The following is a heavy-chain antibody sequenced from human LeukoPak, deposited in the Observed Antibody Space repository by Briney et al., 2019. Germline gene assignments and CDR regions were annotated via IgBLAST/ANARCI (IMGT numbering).Heavy chain of an antibody. CDR2: ISGSGGST. V-gene: IGHV3-23*01. Sequence: PGGSLRLSCAASGFTFSSDAMSWVRPAPGEGLGWVSAISGSGGSTYYADSVKGRFTISRDNSKNTLYLQMNSLRAEDTAVYYCAKDVYRGIAVALIYFDYWGQGTLVTVSS. J-gene: IGHJ4*02. CDR1: GFTFSSDA. D-gene: IGHD6-19*01. CDR3: AKDVYRGIAVALIYFDY.